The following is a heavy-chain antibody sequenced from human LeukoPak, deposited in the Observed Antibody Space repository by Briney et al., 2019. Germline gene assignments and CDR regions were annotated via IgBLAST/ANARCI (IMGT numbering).Heavy chain of an antibody. V-gene: IGHV4-59*08. CDR1: GGSISSYY. J-gene: IGHJ4*02. Sequence: SETLSLTCTVSGGSISSYYWSWIRQPPGKGLEWIAYISDIGSINYNPSLKSRVTISLDTSKNQFSLKLSSMTAADTAVYYCAGHHPRNTVDFWGQGTLVTVSS. CDR3: AGHHPRNTVDF. D-gene: IGHD2/OR15-2a*01. CDR2: ISDIGSI.